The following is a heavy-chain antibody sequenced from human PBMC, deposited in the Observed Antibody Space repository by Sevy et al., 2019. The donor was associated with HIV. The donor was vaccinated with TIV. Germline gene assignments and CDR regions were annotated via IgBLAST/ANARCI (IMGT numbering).Heavy chain of an antibody. V-gene: IGHV1-24*01. J-gene: IGHJ4*02. CDR1: GYALTDFP. Sequence: ASVKVSCKFSGYALTDFPIHWERQAPGRGLEWVGRFDPEDGETIYAQKFQGRVTMTGDTSTDTAYMALSSLRSEDTAVYYCATTREYYSDNSGYLDYWGQGTLVTVSS. D-gene: IGHD3-22*01. CDR2: FDPEDGET. CDR3: ATTREYYSDNSGYLDY.